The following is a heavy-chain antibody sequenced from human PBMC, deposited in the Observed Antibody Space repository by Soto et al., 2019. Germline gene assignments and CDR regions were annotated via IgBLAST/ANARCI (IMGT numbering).Heavy chain of an antibody. CDR1: GGTFSSYA. V-gene: IGHV1-69*13. Sequence: SVKVSCKASGGTFSSYAISWVRQAPGQGLEWMGGFNPIFETANYAQKFQGRVTITADESTNTAYMELSSLKSEDTAVYYCTRGITLIRGVIPPGYYYGMDVWGQGTTVTVSS. CDR3: TRGITLIRGVIPPGYYYGMDV. CDR2: FNPIFETA. D-gene: IGHD3-10*01. J-gene: IGHJ6*02.